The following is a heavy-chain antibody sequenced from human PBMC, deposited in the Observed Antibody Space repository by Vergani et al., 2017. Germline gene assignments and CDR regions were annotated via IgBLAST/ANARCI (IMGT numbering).Heavy chain of an antibody. D-gene: IGHD3-9*01. CDR3: ASSRYFDWPTQYYFDY. Sequence: QVQLQESGPGLVKPSETLSLTCTVSGCSISSYYWSWIRQPPGKGLEWIGYIYYSGSTNYNPSLKSRVTISVDTSKNQFSLKLSSVTAADTAVYYCASSRYFDWPTQYYFDYWGQGTLVTVSS. CDR1: GCSISSYY. V-gene: IGHV4-59*01. CDR2: IYYSGST. J-gene: IGHJ4*02.